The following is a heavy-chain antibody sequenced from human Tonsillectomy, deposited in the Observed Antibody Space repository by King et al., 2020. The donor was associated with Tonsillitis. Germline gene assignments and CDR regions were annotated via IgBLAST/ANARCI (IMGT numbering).Heavy chain of an antibody. D-gene: IGHD1-14*01. Sequence: VQLVESGGGLVQPGGSLRLSCAASGFTFSIYAMSWVRQAPGKGLEWVSAISGSGGSTYYAASVKGRFTISRDNSQNTLYRQMNSLRAEDTAVYYCATTDVWPQGYFDSWGQGTLVTVSS. J-gene: IGHJ4*02. CDR2: ISGSGGST. CDR3: ATTDVWPQGYFDS. CDR1: GFTFSIYA. V-gene: IGHV3-23*04.